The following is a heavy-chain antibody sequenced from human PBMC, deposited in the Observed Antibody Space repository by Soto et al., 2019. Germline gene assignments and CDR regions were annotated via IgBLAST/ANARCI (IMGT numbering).Heavy chain of an antibody. CDR1: GFTFSSYW. CDR2: IKQDGSEK. CDR3: ARDLHPYPLRYFDY. D-gene: IGHD2-2*01. V-gene: IGHV3-7*03. J-gene: IGHJ4*02. Sequence: GGSLRLSCAASGFTFSSYWMSWVRQSPGKGLEWVANIKQDGSEKYYVDSVKGRFTISRDNAKNSLYLQMNSLRAEDTAVYYCARDLHPYPLRYFDYWGQGTLVTAPQ.